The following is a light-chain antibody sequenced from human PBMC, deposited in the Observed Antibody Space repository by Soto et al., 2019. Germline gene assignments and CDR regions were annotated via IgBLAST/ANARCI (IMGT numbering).Light chain of an antibody. CDR2: GAS. CDR3: HQYDSSPFS. V-gene: IGKV3-20*01. CDR1: QSASSSY. Sequence: EIVFTQSPGTLSSSPGEIATLSCRSSQSASSSYLAGYHQKPGKSPRLLLYGASSRATGIPDRFSGSGSGTDFTLTISTLEPEDFAVYYCHQYDSSPFSFGGRTKVEIK. J-gene: IGKJ4*01.